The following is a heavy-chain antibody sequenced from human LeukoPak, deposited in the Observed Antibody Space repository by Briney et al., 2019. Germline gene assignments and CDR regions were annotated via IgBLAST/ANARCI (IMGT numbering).Heavy chain of an antibody. CDR1: GFTFSSYG. J-gene: IGHJ4*02. V-gene: IGHV3-30*18. D-gene: IGHD6-19*01. CDR2: ISYDGSNK. Sequence: GGSLRLSCAASGFTFSSYGTHWVRQAPGKGLEWVAVISYDGSNKYYADSVKGRFTISRDNSRNTLYLQMNSLRAEDTAVYYCAKVGLGYYFDYWGQGTLVTVSS. CDR3: AKVGLGYYFDY.